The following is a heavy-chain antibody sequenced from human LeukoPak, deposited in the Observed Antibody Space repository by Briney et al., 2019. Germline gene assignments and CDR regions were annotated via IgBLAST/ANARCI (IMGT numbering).Heavy chain of an antibody. CDR1: GFTFSSYA. Sequence: GGSLRLSCAASGFTFSSYAMSWVRQAPGKGLEWVSGISGSGGSTYYANSVKGRFTISRDNSKNTLYLQMNSLRAEDTAVYYCAKISTVTRSSYFDYWGQGTLVTVSS. V-gene: IGHV3-23*01. J-gene: IGHJ4*02. D-gene: IGHD4-17*01. CDR3: AKISTVTRSSYFDY. CDR2: ISGSGGST.